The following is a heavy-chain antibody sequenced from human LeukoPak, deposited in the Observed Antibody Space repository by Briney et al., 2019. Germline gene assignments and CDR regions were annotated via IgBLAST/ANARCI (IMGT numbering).Heavy chain of an antibody. Sequence: SVKVSCKASGGTFSSYAISWVRQAPGQGLEWMGGIIPIFGTANYAQKFQGRVTITADESTSTAYMELSSLRSEDAAVYYCARFRTIDYYYGMDVWGQGTTVTVSS. CDR1: GGTFSSYA. J-gene: IGHJ6*02. CDR3: ARFRTIDYYYGMDV. V-gene: IGHV1-69*13. CDR2: IIPIFGTA.